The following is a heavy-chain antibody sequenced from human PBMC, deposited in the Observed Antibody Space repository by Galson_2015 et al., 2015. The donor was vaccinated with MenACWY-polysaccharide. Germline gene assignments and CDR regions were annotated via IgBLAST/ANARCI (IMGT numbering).Heavy chain of an antibody. J-gene: IGHJ5*02. CDR1: SISTGSSY. D-gene: IGHD5-12*01. V-gene: IGHV4-61*02. Sequence: SISTGSSYWSWIRRPAGKGLEWIGRIHSRGSTDYSPSLKSRVTISTDTSRNQLSLKLSSVTAADTAVYYCARSLGYSDSAFDNGRDVDRRFDPWGQGTLVTVSS. CDR2: IHSRGST. CDR3: ARSLGYSDSAFDNGRDVDRRFDP.